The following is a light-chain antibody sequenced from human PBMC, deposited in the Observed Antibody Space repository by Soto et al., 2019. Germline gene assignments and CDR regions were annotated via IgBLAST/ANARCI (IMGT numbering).Light chain of an antibody. CDR1: QSITTY. CDR2: AAS. J-gene: IGKJ1*01. Sequence: DIQMTQSPSSLSASVGDRVTITCRASQSITTYLNWYQQKPGKAPKLLIYAASSLESGAPSTLRGSGSGTNFTLTISSLQPEDFATYYCQQSYSTPWTFGQGTKVEIK. CDR3: QQSYSTPWT. V-gene: IGKV1-39*01.